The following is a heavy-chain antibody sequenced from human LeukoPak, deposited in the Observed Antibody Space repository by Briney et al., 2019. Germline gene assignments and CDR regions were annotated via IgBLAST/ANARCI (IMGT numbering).Heavy chain of an antibody. J-gene: IGHJ4*02. CDR3: AKRRSHLYYFDY. CDR1: GFTFSSYA. CDR2: ISGSGGTT. Sequence: QPGGSLRLSCAASGFTFSSYAMSWVRQAPGKGLEWVSGISGSGGTTYYADSVQGRFTISRDNSKNTLYLQMNSLRAEDTAVYYCAKRRSHLYYFDYWGQGTLVTVSS. V-gene: IGHV3-23*01.